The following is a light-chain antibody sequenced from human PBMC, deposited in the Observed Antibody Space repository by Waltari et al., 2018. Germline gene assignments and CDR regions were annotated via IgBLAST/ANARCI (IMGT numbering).Light chain of an antibody. J-gene: IGLJ3*02. CDR1: SPHIGADSD. CDR2: GNN. V-gene: IGLV1-40*01. Sequence: QSVLTQPPSVSGAPGQKVTISCTGSSPHIGADSDVHWYQQLPGTAPKHPIYGNNNRPSGVPDRFSVSKSGTSASLAITGLQAEDEADYYCQSYDSSLSGWVFGGGTKLTVL. CDR3: QSYDSSLSGWV.